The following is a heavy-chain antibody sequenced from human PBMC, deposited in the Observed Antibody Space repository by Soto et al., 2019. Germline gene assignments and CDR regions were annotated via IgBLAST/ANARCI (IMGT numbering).Heavy chain of an antibody. CDR1: GFTFSSYW. D-gene: IGHD3-9*01. Sequence: GGSLRLSCAASGFTFSSYWMHWVRQAPGKGLVWVSRINSDGSSTSYADSVKGRFTISRDNAKNTLYLQMNSLRAEDTAVYYCARVYFDWLKHYYYYYYMDVWGKGTTVTVSS. CDR3: ARVYFDWLKHYYYYYYMDV. J-gene: IGHJ6*03. V-gene: IGHV3-74*01. CDR2: INSDGSST.